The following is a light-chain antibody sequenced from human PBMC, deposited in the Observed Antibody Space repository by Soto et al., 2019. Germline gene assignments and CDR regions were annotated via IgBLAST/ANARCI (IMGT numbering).Light chain of an antibody. V-gene: IGLV3-21*02. J-gene: IGLJ3*02. Sequence: SYELPQPPSVSVAPGQTARITCGGSKLGSESVHWYRQKPGQAPVLVVYDDSDRPSGIPERFSGSNSGHTATLTINRVEAGDEADYYCQVWDSSDNHVVFGGGTKLTVL. CDR3: QVWDSSDNHVV. CDR2: DDS. CDR1: KLGSES.